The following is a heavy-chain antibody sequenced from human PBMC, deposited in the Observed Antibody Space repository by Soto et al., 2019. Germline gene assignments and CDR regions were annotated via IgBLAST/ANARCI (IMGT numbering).Heavy chain of an antibody. J-gene: IGHJ6*02. V-gene: IGHV4-34*01. CDR2: INHSGST. CDR1: GGSFSGYY. CDR3: ARSQADCSSTSCSLGYYYGMDV. Sequence: PSETLSLTCAVYGGSFSGYYWSWIRQPPGKGLEWIGEINHSGSTNYNPSLKSRVTISVDTSKNQFSLKLSSVTAADTAVYYCARSQADCSSTSCSLGYYYGMDVWGQGTTVTVS. D-gene: IGHD2-2*01.